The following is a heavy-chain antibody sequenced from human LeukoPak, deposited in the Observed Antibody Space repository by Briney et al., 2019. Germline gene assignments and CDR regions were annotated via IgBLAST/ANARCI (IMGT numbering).Heavy chain of an antibody. D-gene: IGHD4-17*01. CDR3: TRGGEIYGDYDY. J-gene: IGHJ4*02. Sequence: GRSLRLSCAASGFTFSSYWMYWVRQAPGKGLVWVSRIDSDGSSTTYADSVKGRFTISRDNGKNTLYLQMNSLRAEDTAVYYRTRGGEIYGDYDYWGQGTLVTVSS. CDR1: GFTFSSYW. V-gene: IGHV3-74*01. CDR2: IDSDGSST.